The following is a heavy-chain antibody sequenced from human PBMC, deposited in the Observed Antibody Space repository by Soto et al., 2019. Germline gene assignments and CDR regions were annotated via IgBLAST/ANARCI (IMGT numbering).Heavy chain of an antibody. J-gene: IGHJ5*02. Sequence: QVQLQESGPGLVKPSETLSLTCTVSGGSISSYYWSWIRQSPGKGLEWIGYISYSGSTNYNPSLKSRVTISVDTSKNQFSLKLSSVTAADTAVYYCARSFMIRGSPGNWFDPWGQGTLVTVSS. CDR1: GGSISSYY. CDR2: ISYSGST. D-gene: IGHD3-10*01. V-gene: IGHV4-59*01. CDR3: ARSFMIRGSPGNWFDP.